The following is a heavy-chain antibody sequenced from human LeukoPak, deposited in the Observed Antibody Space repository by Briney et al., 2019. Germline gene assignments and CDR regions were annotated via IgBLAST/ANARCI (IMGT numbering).Heavy chain of an antibody. V-gene: IGHV4-39*01. J-gene: IGHJ5*02. D-gene: IGHD2-2*01. CDR1: GGSISSSSYY. Sequence: SETLSLTCTVSGGSISSSSYYWGWIRQPPGKGLEWIGSLYYSGSNYYNPSLKSRVTISVATSKAQFSLKLSSVTAADTAVYYCARLIIIVVVPAASSVVAATPGWFDPWGQGTLVTVSS. CDR3: ARLIIIVVVPAASSVVAATPGWFDP. CDR2: LYYSGSN.